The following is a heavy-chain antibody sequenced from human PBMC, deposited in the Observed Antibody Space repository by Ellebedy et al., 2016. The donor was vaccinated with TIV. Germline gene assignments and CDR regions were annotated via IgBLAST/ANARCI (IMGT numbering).Heavy chain of an antibody. D-gene: IGHD1-20*01. V-gene: IGHV3-73*01. CDR3: TSGEMAGVSAADRYNWNDVGY. J-gene: IGHJ4*02. Sequence: GESLKISXAASGFTFSGSAMHWVRQASGKGLEWVGRIRSKGNNYATAYAASVKGRFTISRDDSKKTAYLQMNSLKTEDTAVYYCTSGEMAGVSAADRYNWNDVGYWGQGTLVTVSS. CDR1: GFTFSGSA. CDR2: IRSKGNNYAT.